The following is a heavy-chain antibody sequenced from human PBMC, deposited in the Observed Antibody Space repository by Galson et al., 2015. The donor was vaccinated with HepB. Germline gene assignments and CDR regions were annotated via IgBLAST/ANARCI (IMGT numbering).Heavy chain of an antibody. CDR2: INHSGST. D-gene: IGHD5-18*01. Sequence: SETLSLTCAVYGGSFSGYYWSWIRQPPGKGLEWIGEINHSGSTNYNPSPKSRVTISVDTSKNQFSLKLSSVTAADTAVYYCARDGVDTAMSSPFDLWGRGTLVTVSS. V-gene: IGHV4-34*01. J-gene: IGHJ2*01. CDR3: ARDGVDTAMSSPFDL. CDR1: GGSFSGYY.